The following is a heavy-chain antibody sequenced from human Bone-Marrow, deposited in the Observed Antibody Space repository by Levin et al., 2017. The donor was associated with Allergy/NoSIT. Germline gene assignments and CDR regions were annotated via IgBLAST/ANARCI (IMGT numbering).Heavy chain of an antibody. J-gene: IGHJ3*02. Sequence: GESLKISCAASGFTFSSYGMSWVRQAPGKGLEWVSGSSNSGKSTYYADSVRGRFTISRDNAKNTLYLQMNSLRAEYTAVYYCAKVWGGATLGAFDIWGHGTMVTVSS. CDR3: AKVWGGATLGAFDI. D-gene: IGHD1-26*01. V-gene: IGHV3-23*01. CDR2: SSNSGKST. CDR1: GFTFSSYG.